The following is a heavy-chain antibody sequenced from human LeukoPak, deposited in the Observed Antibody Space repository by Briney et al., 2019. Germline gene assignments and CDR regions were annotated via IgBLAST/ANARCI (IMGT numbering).Heavy chain of an antibody. J-gene: IGHJ6*02. CDR2: ISSSGSTI. D-gene: IGHD4-23*01. CDR3: ARDLVYTTVVTYYYYYYGMDV. CDR1: GFTFSSYE. Sequence: GGSLRLSCTASGFTFSSYEMNWVRQAPGKGLEWVSYISSSGSTIYYADSVKGRFTISRDNAKNSLYLQMNSLRAEDTAVYYCARDLVYTTVVTYYYYYYGMDVWGQGTTVTVSS. V-gene: IGHV3-48*03.